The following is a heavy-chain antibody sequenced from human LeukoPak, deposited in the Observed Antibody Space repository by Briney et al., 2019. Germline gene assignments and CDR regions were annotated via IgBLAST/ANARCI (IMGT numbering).Heavy chain of an antibody. D-gene: IGHD1-14*01. CDR3: ARGVEPLAANTLAY. CDR2: LYSDGNT. CDR1: GFTVITND. J-gene: IGHJ4*02. Sequence: GGSLTLSCAASGFTVITNDMTWVRQAPGKGLEWVSVLYSDGNTKYADSVQGRFTISRDNSKNTLYLEMNSLSPDDTAVYYCARGVEPLAANTLAYWGQGALVTVSS. V-gene: IGHV3-53*01.